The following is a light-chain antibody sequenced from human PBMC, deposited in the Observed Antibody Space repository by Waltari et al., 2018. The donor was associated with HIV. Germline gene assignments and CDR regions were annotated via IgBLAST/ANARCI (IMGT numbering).Light chain of an antibody. J-gene: IGLJ2*01. CDR1: NIGSYS. V-gene: IGLV3-21*02. CDR3: QVWDSNSDDYV. CDR2: DDS. Sequence: SYVLTQAPSVSVAPGQTARITCGGNNIGSYSVNWYQQKPGQAPMLVVYDDSDRPSGIPERIYGSNSGNTATLTINRVEAGDEADYSCQVWDSNSDDYVFGGGTKLTVL.